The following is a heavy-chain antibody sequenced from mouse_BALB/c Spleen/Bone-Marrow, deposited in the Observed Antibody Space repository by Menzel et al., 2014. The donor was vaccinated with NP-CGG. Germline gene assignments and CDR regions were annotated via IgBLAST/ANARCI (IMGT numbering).Heavy chain of an antibody. V-gene: IGHV1S41*01. CDR2: IAPGSGST. Sequence: DLVKPGASVKLSCKASGYTFTSHWINWIKQRPGQGLEWIGRIAPGSGSTYYNEMFKGKATLTVDTSSSTAYIQLSSLSSEDSAVYFCARRYFDVWGAGTTVTVSS. CDR1: GYTFTSHW. CDR3: ARRYFDV. J-gene: IGHJ1*01.